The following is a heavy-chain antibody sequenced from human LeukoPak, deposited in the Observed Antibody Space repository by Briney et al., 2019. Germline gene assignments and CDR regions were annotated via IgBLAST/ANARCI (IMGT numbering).Heavy chain of an antibody. CDR3: ARQMQSHGNFDS. J-gene: IGHJ4*02. Sequence: GGSLRLSCAASRVTLSTFAMHLGRPTIGKRLEWVSALGIAGDTFYPGSVKGRFTISRENARNSLYLQMNSLRAEDTAMYYCARQMQSHGNFDSWGQGTLVTVSS. CDR2: LGIAGDT. D-gene: IGHD1-26*01. V-gene: IGHV3-13*01. CDR1: RVTLSTFA.